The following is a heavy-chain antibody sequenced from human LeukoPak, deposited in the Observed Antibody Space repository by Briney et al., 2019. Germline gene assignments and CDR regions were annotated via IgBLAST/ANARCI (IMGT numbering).Heavy chain of an antibody. J-gene: IGHJ4*02. CDR1: GFTFSSYG. V-gene: IGHV3-30*03. D-gene: IGHD1-26*01. CDR2: ISYDGSNK. Sequence: PGGSLRLSCAASGFTFSSYGMHWVRQVPGKGLEWVAVISYDGSNKYYADSVKGRFTISRDNSKNTLYLQMNSLRAEDTAVYYCARDLGEWELLRYYFDYWGQGTLVTVSS. CDR3: ARDLGEWELLRYYFDY.